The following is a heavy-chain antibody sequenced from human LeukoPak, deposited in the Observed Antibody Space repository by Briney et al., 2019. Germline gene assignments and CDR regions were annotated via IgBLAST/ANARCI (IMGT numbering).Heavy chain of an antibody. V-gene: IGHV3-21*01. CDR3: ARDILYYYDSSHGAFDI. CDR2: ISSSSSYI. Sequence: GGSLRLSCAASGFTFSSYSMNWVRQAPGKGLEWVSSISSSSSYIYYADSVKGRFTISRDNAKNSLYLQMNSLRAEDTAVYYCARDILYYYDSSHGAFDIWGQGTMVTVFS. CDR1: GFTFSSYS. J-gene: IGHJ3*02. D-gene: IGHD3-22*01.